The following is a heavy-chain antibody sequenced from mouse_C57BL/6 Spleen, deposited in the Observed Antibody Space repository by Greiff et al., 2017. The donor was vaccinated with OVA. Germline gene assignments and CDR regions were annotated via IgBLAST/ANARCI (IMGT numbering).Heavy chain of an antibody. V-gene: IGHV5-4*03. J-gene: IGHJ2*01. CDR1: GFTFSSYA. D-gene: IGHD2-3*01. CDR2: ISDGGSYT. Sequence: EVNLVESGGGLVKPGGSLKLSCAASGFTFSSYAMSWVRQTPEKRLEWVATISDGGSYTYYPDNVKGRFTISRDNAKNNLYLQMSHLKSEDTAMYYCAGIYDSDVFDYWGQGTTLTVSS. CDR3: AGIYDSDVFDY.